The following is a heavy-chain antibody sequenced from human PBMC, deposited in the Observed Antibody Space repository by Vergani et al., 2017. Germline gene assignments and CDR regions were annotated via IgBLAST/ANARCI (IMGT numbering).Heavy chain of an antibody. CDR2: ISASGNA. J-gene: IGHJ3*01. CDR1: GGFISAGYYF. CDR3: ARRSGGYYSGGKVHPLRTAFGV. D-gene: IGHD2-15*01. Sequence: QVQLQASGPGRVKPSQTLHLTCTMPGGFISAGYYFWSWIRQPAGKGLEWLGHISASGNASHSPSLKTRVSMSVDTSKEQFSLTVTSVTAADTSIYFCARRSGGYYSGGKVHPLRTAFGVWGHGTVVTVSS. V-gene: IGHV4-61*02.